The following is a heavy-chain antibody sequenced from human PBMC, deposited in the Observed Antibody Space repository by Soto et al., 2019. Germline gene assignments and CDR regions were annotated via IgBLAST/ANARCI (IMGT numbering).Heavy chain of an antibody. J-gene: IGHJ4*02. CDR3: ARDHYGDYYFDS. Sequence: ELQLVESGGGLVQPGGSLRLSCAASRFPFNHYWMHWVRQAPGKGLVWVSRINNDGSSTSYADSVRGRFTISRDNAKNTLSLQMHSLTAEDTAVYYCARDHYGDYYFDSWGQGTLVTVSS. CDR1: RFPFNHYW. CDR2: INNDGSST. D-gene: IGHD4-17*01. V-gene: IGHV3-74*01.